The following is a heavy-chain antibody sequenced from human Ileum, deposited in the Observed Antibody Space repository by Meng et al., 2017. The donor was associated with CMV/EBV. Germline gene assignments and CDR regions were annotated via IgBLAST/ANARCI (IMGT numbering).Heavy chain of an antibody. J-gene: IGHJ4*02. CDR2: FNHYGST. CDR1: GGSFSGYY. Sequence: LKQGGAGLLTPSETLSLTCTVYGGSFSGYYWSWIRQVPGKGLEWIGEFNHYGSTNYNPSLKSRVTISVDTSKNQFSLNLSSVTAADTAVYYCASGKSNLEYWGQGTLVTVSS. CDR3: ASGKSNLEY. D-gene: IGHD4-11*01. V-gene: IGHV4-34*01.